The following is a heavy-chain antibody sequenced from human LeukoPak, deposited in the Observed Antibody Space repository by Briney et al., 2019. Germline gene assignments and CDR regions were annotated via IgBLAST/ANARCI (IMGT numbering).Heavy chain of an antibody. CDR2: ISYDGSNK. D-gene: IGHD3-22*01. CDR3: ARDGDSSGYYAAFDI. J-gene: IGHJ3*02. V-gene: IGHV3-30-3*01. Sequence: PGRSLRLSCAASGFTFSSYAMHWVRQAPGKGLEWVAVISYDGSNKYYADSVKGRFTISRGNSKNTLYLQMNSLRAEDTAVYYCARDGDSSGYYAAFDIWGQGTMVTVSS. CDR1: GFTFSSYA.